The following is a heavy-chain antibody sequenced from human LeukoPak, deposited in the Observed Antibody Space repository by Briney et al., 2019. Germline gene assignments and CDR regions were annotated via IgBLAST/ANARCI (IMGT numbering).Heavy chain of an antibody. CDR3: TRHRDTIFPFDP. Sequence: SETLSPTCTVSGGSISSYYWSWIRQSPGKGLEWIGYIYTSGSTKYNPSLKSRVTISIDTSKNQFSLKLSSVTAADTAVYYCTRHRDTIFPFDPWGQETLVTVSS. CDR1: GGSISSYY. D-gene: IGHD3-3*01. CDR2: IYTSGST. V-gene: IGHV4-4*09. J-gene: IGHJ5*02.